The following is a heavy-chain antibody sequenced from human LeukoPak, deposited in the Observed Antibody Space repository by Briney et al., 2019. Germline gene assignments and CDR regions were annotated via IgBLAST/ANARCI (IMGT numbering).Heavy chain of an antibody. CDR1: GYTFTSYA. D-gene: IGHD5-12*01. J-gene: IGHJ6*02. V-gene: IGHV7-4-1*02. Sequence: ASVKVSCKASGYTFTSYAMNWVRQAPGQGLEWMGWINTNTGNPTYAQGFTGRFVFSLDTSVSTAYLQISSLKAEDTAVYYCAREEGGYGVYYYYGMDVWGQGTTVTVPS. CDR3: AREEGGYGVYYYYGMDV. CDR2: INTNTGNP.